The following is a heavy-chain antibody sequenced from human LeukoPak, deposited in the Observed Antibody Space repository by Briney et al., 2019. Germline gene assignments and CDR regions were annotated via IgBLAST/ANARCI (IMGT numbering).Heavy chain of an antibody. CDR2: INPGGSSI. CDR1: GFTFSSYW. CDR3: ARSNQADDY. Sequence: PGGSLRLSCAASGFTFSSYWMHWARQVPGKGLVWASRINPGGSSIAYADSVKGRSTISRDNAKNTLYLQMDSLRAEDTAVYYCARSNQADDYWGQGTLVTVSS. D-gene: IGHD1-14*01. J-gene: IGHJ4*02. V-gene: IGHV3-74*01.